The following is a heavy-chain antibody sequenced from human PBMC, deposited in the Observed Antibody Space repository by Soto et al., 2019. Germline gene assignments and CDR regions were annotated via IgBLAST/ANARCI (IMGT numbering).Heavy chain of an antibody. Sequence: SETLSLTCNVSGGSISSSRSYWAWFRQPPGKELEWIANIFYAGNPHYNPALKSRVTVSVDTSKNQFSLKLDSVTAADTAVYYCARQAAAPGIDLWFDPWGQGTLVTVSS. V-gene: IGHV4-39*01. CDR1: GGSISSSRSY. J-gene: IGHJ5*02. CDR2: IFYAGNP. CDR3: ARQAAAPGIDLWFDP. D-gene: IGHD6-13*01.